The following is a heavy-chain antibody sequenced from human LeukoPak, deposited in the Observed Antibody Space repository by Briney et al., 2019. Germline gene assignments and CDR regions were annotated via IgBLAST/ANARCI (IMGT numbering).Heavy chain of an antibody. CDR1: GGTFSSYA. V-gene: IGHV1-69*13. J-gene: IGHJ3*02. Sequence: GASVKVSCKASGGTFSSYAISWVRQAPGQGLEWMGGIIPIFGTANYAQKFQGRVTITADESTSTAYMELSSLRSEDTAVYYCARGERITMIVAAFDIWGQGTMVTVSS. CDR3: ARGERITMIVAAFDI. D-gene: IGHD3-22*01. CDR2: IIPIFGTA.